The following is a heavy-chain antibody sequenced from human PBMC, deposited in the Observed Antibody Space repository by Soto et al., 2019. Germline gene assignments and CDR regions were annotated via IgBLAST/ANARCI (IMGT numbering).Heavy chain of an antibody. J-gene: IGHJ4*02. CDR2: ISWNSHTM. CDR1: GFNFDDFA. D-gene: IGHD2-15*01. Sequence: EVQLVESGGGLVQPGRSLRLSCAASGFNFDDFAMYWVRQAPGKGLEWVSGISWNSHTMGYADSVKGRFTISRDNADNSLYLQMNSLRPEDTALYYCAKEHTWGGGAYSPFEHWGQGTLVTVSS. CDR3: AKEHTWGGGAYSPFEH. V-gene: IGHV3-9*01.